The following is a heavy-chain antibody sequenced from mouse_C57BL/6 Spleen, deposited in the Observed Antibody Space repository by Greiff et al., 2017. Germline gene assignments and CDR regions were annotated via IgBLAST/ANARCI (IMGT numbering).Heavy chain of an antibody. CDR3: TTLYYYGSLYYFDY. CDR2: IDPEDGDT. CDR1: GFNIKDYY. J-gene: IGHJ2*01. Sequence: EVQLQQSGAELVRPGASVKLSCTASGFNIKDYYMHWVKQRPEQGLEWIGRIDPEDGDTEYAPKFPGKATMTADTSSNTASLQLSSLTSEDTAVYYCTTLYYYGSLYYFDYWGQGTTLTVSS. D-gene: IGHD1-1*01. V-gene: IGHV14-1*01.